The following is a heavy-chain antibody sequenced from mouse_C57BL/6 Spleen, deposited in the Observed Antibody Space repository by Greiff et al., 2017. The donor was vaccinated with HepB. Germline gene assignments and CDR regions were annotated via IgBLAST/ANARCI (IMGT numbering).Heavy chain of an antibody. V-gene: IGHV5-4*01. J-gene: IGHJ1*03. CDR3: ARDAITTVVATYWYFDV. CDR2: ISDGGSYT. D-gene: IGHD1-1*01. CDR1: GFTFSSYA. Sequence: EVQGVESGGGLVKPGGSLKLSCAASGFTFSSYAMSWVRQTPEKRLEWVATISDGGSYTYYPDNVKGRFTISRDNAKNNLYLQMSHLKSEDTAMYYCARDAITTVVATYWYFDVWGTGTTVTVSS.